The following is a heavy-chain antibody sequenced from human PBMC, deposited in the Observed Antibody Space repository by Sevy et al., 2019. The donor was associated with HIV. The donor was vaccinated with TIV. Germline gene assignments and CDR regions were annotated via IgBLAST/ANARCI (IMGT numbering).Heavy chain of an antibody. Sequence: GGFLRLSCAASGFTFSSYAMSWVRQAPGKGLEWVSAISGSGGSTYYADSVKGRFTISRDNSKNTLYLQMNSLRAEDTAVYYCAKDKGLRGRSGYDEHDAFDIWGQGTMVTVSS. CDR3: AKDKGLRGRSGYDEHDAFDI. V-gene: IGHV3-23*01. J-gene: IGHJ3*02. D-gene: IGHD5-12*01. CDR2: ISGSGGST. CDR1: GFTFSSYA.